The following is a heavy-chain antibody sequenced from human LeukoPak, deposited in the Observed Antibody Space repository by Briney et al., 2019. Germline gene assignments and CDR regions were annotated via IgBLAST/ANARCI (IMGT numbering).Heavy chain of an antibody. J-gene: IGHJ4*02. Sequence: ASVKVSCKPSGYTFTSYGISWVRQAPGQGLEWMGWISAYNGNTNYAQKLQGRVTMTTDTSTSTAYMELKSLRSDDTAVYYCARGMRPFMITFGGVIVDYWGQGTRVTVSS. CDR2: ISAYNGNT. V-gene: IGHV1-18*01. D-gene: IGHD3-16*02. CDR1: GYTFTSYG. CDR3: ARGMRPFMITFGGVIVDY.